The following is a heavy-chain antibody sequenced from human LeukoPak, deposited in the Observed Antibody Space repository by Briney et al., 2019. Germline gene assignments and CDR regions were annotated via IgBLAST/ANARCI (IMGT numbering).Heavy chain of an antibody. J-gene: IGHJ5*02. CDR1: GYTFTSYD. CDR3: ARCRPTQKNWFDP. V-gene: IGHV1-8*01. Sequence: ASVKVSCKASGYTFTSYDINWVRQATGQGLEWMGWMNPNSGNTGYAQKFQGRVTMTRNTSISTAYMELSSLRSEDTAVYYCARCRPTQKNWFDPWGQGTLVTVSS. CDR2: MNPNSGNT.